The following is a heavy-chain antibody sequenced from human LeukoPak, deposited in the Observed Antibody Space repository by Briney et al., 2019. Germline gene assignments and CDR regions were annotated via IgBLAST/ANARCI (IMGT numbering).Heavy chain of an antibody. V-gene: IGHV1-2*02. CDR1: GYTFTVYY. CDR2: INPNSGGT. CDR3: ARDVSSSWYYFDY. Sequence: ASVRVSCKASGYTFTVYYMHRVRQAPGQGRGWMGWINPNSGGTNYAQKFQGRVTMTRDTSISTAYMELSRLRSDDTPVYYCARDVSSSWYYFDYSGQGTLVTVSS. D-gene: IGHD6-13*01. J-gene: IGHJ4*02.